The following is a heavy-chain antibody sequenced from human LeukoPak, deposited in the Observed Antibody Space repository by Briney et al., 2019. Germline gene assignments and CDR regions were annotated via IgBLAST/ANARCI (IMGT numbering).Heavy chain of an antibody. CDR1: GFTFSSYG. CDR3: AKVVVPAAMRYYYYYMDV. J-gene: IGHJ6*03. D-gene: IGHD2-2*01. Sequence: GGSLRLSCAASGFTFSSYGMHWVRQAPGKGLEWVAFIRYDGSNKYYADSVKGRFTISRDNSKNTLYLQMNSLRAEDTAVYYCAKVVVPAAMRYYYYYMDVWGKGTTVTVSS. CDR2: IRYDGSNK. V-gene: IGHV3-30*02.